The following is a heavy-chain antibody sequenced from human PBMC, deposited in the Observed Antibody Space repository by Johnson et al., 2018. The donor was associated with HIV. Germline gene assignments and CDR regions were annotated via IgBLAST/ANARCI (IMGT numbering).Heavy chain of an antibody. CDR1: GFTFSSFG. Sequence: QMLLVESGGGVVQPGGSLRLSCAASGFTFSSFGMHWVRQAPGKGLEWVAFIRYDGSNKYFAASVKGRFTISRENSKNTLYLQMNSLRAEDTAVYYCAKVGATVVTPRGEAFDIWGQGAMVTVSS. D-gene: IGHD4-23*01. CDR3: AKVGATVVTPRGEAFDI. J-gene: IGHJ3*02. CDR2: IRYDGSNK. V-gene: IGHV3-30*02.